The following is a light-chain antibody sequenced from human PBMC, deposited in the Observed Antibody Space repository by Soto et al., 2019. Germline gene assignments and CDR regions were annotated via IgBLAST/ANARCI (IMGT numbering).Light chain of an antibody. V-gene: IGKV3-15*01. CDR1: QSVSTN. CDR2: GAS. J-gene: IGKJ2*01. Sequence: EVVMTQSPATLSVSPGERATLSCRASQSVSTNLARYQQKGGQPPRLLIYGASTRATDIPARFSGRGSGTEFTLTISSLQSEDFAVYYCQQYNNWPPMYTFGQGTKLEIK. CDR3: QQYNNWPPMYT.